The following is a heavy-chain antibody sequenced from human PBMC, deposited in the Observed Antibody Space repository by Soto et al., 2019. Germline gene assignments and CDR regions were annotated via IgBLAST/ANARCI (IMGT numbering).Heavy chain of an antibody. CDR3: AASRRGYCSSTSCYAGDAFDI. J-gene: IGHJ3*02. Sequence: QVQLVQSGAEVKKPGSSVKVSCKASGGTFSSYTISWVRQAPGQGLEWMGRIIPILGIANDAQKFQGRVTITADKSTSTAYMELSSLRSEDTAVYYCAASRRGYCSSTSCYAGDAFDIWGQGTMVTVSS. CDR1: GGTFSSYT. V-gene: IGHV1-69*02. CDR2: IIPILGIA. D-gene: IGHD2-2*01.